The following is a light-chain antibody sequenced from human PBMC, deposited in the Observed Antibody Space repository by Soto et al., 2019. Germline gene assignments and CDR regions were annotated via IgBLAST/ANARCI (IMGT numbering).Light chain of an antibody. CDR2: AAS. V-gene: IGKV1-27*01. Sequence: DVQMTQSPSSLSASVGDRVTITCRASQVISNYLAWYQQKPGKVPKLLIYAASTLQSGVPSRFSGSGSGTDFTLTISSLQPEDVATYYCQHYNSYSEAFGQGTKVDIK. J-gene: IGKJ1*01. CDR1: QVISNY. CDR3: QHYNSYSEA.